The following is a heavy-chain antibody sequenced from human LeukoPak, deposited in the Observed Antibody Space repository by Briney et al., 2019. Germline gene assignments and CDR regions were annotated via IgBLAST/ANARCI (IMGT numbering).Heavy chain of an antibody. V-gene: IGHV4-39*01. CDR1: GGSISSSRHY. CDR2: ILYSGST. CDR3: VRRVAGSGYRDS. J-gene: IGHJ4*02. D-gene: IGHD3-22*01. Sequence: SETLSLTCTVSGGSISSSRHYWGWFRQPPGKGLEWIGNILYSGSTNYNPSLKSRVTISVDTSKNQFSLKLSSVTAADTADYYCVRRVAGSGYRDSWGQGTLVTVSS.